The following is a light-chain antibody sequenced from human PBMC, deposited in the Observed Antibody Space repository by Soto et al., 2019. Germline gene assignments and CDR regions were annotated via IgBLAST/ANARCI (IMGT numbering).Light chain of an antibody. J-gene: IGLJ3*02. Sequence: QLVLTQSPSASASLGASVKLTCTLSSGHSSYAIAWHQQQPEKGPRYLMKLNSDGSHNKGDGIPDRFSGSSSGTERYLTISSLQSEDEGDYYCQTWGTGIWVFGGGTKLTVL. V-gene: IGLV4-69*01. CDR2: LNSDGSH. CDR1: SGHSSYA. CDR3: QTWGTGIWV.